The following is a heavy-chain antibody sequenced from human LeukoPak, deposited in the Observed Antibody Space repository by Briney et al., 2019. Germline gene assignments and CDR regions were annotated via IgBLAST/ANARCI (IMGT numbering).Heavy chain of an antibody. V-gene: IGHV3-15*01. Sequence: GGSLRLSCAASGFTLSNAWMSWVRQAPGKGLEWVGRIKSKTDGGTTDYAAPVKGRFTIPRDDSKNTLYLQMNSLKTEDTAVYYCTTGPYYYDSSEPFDYWGQGTLVTVSS. J-gene: IGHJ4*02. CDR2: IKSKTDGGTT. CDR3: TTGPYYYDSSEPFDY. D-gene: IGHD3-22*01. CDR1: GFTLSNAW.